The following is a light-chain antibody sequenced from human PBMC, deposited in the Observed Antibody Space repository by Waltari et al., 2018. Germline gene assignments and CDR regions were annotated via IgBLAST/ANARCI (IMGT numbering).Light chain of an antibody. J-gene: IGLJ2*01. CDR3: QAWDSSTAV. Sequence: SYEVTQPPSVSVSPGQTASITCSGHKLGNKYASWYQQRPGQSPVLVIYQDNKRPSGSPERCSGSKSGSTASLTISGTQAMDEAVYYCQAWDSSTAVFGGGTKLTV. CDR2: QDN. CDR1: KLGNKY. V-gene: IGLV3-1*01.